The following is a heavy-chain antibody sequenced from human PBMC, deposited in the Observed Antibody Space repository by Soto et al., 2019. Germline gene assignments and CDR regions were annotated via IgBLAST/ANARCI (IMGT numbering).Heavy chain of an antibody. Sequence: ASVKVSCKASGYTFTSYAMHWVRQAPGQRLEWMGWVNAGNGNTKYSQKFQGRVTITRDTSASTAYMELSSLRSEDTAVYYCARDPGGGSSWYTSYYYYGMDVWGQGTTVTVSS. CDR1: GYTFTSYA. CDR2: VNAGNGNT. D-gene: IGHD6-13*01. CDR3: ARDPGGGSSWYTSYYYYGMDV. J-gene: IGHJ6*02. V-gene: IGHV1-3*01.